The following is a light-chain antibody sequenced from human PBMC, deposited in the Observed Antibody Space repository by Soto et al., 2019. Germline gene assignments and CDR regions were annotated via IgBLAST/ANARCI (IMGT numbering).Light chain of an antibody. V-gene: IGKV3-20*01. Sequence: EIVLTQSPATLSLSAGERATLSWRASQSISSTYLAWYQQKHGQAPRLLIYGASSRATGIPDRFSGSGSGTDFTLTISRLETEDFAVYYCQQHGTSFRVFGPGTKVDIK. CDR1: QSISSTY. J-gene: IGKJ3*01. CDR2: GAS. CDR3: QQHGTSFRV.